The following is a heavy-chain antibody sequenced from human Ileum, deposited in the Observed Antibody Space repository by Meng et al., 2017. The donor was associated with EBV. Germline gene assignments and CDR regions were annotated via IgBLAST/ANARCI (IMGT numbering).Heavy chain of an antibody. Sequence: EVKLVEAGGALIQPGGSLRVSCAASGLTVSSNHMSWVRQAPGKGLEWVSLIKRGGNTYYADSVRGRFAISRDNSKNTLYLQMNSLSAEDTAVYYCAGGNWNQGFFDYWGQGTLVTVSS. CDR3: AGGNWNQGFFDY. V-gene: IGHV3-53*01. CDR1: GLTVSSNH. J-gene: IGHJ4*02. CDR2: IKRGGNT. D-gene: IGHD1-1*01.